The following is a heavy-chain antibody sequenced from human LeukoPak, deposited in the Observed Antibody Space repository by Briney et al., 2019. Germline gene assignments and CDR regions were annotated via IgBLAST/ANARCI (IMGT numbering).Heavy chain of an antibody. D-gene: IGHD6-13*01. Sequence: GSVKVSCKASGYTFTGYYMHWVRRAPGQGLEWMGWINTNSGGTNYAQKFQGRVTMTSDTSISTAYMELSRLRSDDTAVYYCARGFSSWYLSPYYFEYWGQGTLVTVSS. CDR2: INTNSGGT. J-gene: IGHJ4*02. CDR3: ARGFSSWYLSPYYFEY. CDR1: GYTFTGYY. V-gene: IGHV1-2*02.